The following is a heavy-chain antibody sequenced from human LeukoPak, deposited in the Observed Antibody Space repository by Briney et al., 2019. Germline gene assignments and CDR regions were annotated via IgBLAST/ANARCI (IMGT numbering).Heavy chain of an antibody. D-gene: IGHD5-12*01. CDR3: ARPRGYSGYEWFNWFDP. Sequence: SETLSLTCAVYGGSFSGYYWSWIRQRPGKGLEWIGEINHSGSTNYNPSLKSRVTISVDTSKNQFSLKLSSVTAADTAVYYCARPRGYSGYEWFNWFDPWGQGTLVTVSS. CDR1: GGSFSGYY. V-gene: IGHV4-34*01. CDR2: INHSGST. J-gene: IGHJ5*02.